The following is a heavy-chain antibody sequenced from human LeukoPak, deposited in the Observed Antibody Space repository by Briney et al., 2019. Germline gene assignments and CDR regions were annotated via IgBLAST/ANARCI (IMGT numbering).Heavy chain of an antibody. Sequence: ASVEVSCKASGYTFTSYDINWVRQATGQGLEWMGWMNPNSGNTGYAQKFQGRVTMTRNTSISTAYMELSSLRSEDTAVYYCARGVGAAAGTGYYYYMDVWGKGTTVTVSS. CDR1: GYTFTSYD. CDR3: ARGVGAAAGTGYYYYMDV. CDR2: MNPNSGNT. J-gene: IGHJ6*03. V-gene: IGHV1-8*01. D-gene: IGHD6-13*01.